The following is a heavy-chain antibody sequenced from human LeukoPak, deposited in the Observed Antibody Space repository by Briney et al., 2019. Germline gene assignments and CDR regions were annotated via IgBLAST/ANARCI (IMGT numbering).Heavy chain of an antibody. V-gene: IGHV3-30*18. J-gene: IGHJ6*02. CDR2: ISYDGSNK. Sequence: GGSLRLSCAASGFTFSSYGMQWVRQAPGKGLEWVAVISYDGSNKYYADSVKGRFTISRDNSKNTLYLQMNSLRAEDTAVYYCANGVGYQLLYYYYGMDVWGQGTTVTVSS. CDR3: ANGVGYQLLYYYYGMDV. D-gene: IGHD2-2*01. CDR1: GFTFSSYG.